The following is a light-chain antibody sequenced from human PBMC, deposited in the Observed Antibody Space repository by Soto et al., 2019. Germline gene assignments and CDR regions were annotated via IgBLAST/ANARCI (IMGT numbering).Light chain of an antibody. J-gene: IGKJ4*01. CDR2: DAS. V-gene: IGKV3-11*01. CDR3: QQRRDWPLT. CDR1: QSVSSY. Sequence: EIVLTQSPATLSLSPGERATLSCRASQSVSSYLAWYQQKPGQAPRLLISDASNRATGIPARFSGSGSGTDFTLTVSSLEPEDFAVYYCQQRRDWPLTFGGGNKVEL.